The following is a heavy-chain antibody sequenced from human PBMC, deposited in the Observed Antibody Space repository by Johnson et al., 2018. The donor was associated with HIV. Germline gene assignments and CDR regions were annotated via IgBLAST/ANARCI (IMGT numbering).Heavy chain of an antibody. CDR3: AAQRLSSSWYDDAFDI. CDR1: GFTFSSYA. D-gene: IGHD6-13*01. J-gene: IGHJ3*02. V-gene: IGHV3-23*01. Sequence: VQLMESGGGLVQPGGSLRLSCAASGFTFSSYAMSWVRQAPGKGLEWVSAISGSGGSTYYADSVKGRFTISRDNSKNTLYLQMNSLRAEDTAVYYCAAQRLSSSWYDDAFDIWGQGTMVTVSS. CDR2: ISGSGGST.